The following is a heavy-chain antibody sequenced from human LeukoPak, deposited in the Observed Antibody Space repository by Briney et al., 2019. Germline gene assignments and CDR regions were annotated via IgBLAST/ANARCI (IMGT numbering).Heavy chain of an antibody. Sequence: GASVKVSCKASGYTFTSYGISWVRQAPGQGLEWMGWISAYNGNTNYAQKLQGRVTMTTDTSTSTAYMELRSLRSDDTAVYYCARDPLIRFGEFDWFDPWGQGTLVTVSS. J-gene: IGHJ5*02. D-gene: IGHD3-10*01. V-gene: IGHV1-18*01. CDR1: GYTFTSYG. CDR3: ARDPLIRFGEFDWFDP. CDR2: ISAYNGNT.